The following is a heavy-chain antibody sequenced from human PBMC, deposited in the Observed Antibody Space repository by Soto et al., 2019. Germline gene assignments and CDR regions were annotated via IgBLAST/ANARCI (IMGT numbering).Heavy chain of an antibody. CDR1: GGTFSSYA. J-gene: IGHJ6*02. V-gene: IGHV1-69*01. D-gene: IGHD6-13*01. CDR3: ARSGPYRSSWFSYYYYGMDV. CDR2: IIPIFGTA. Sequence: QVQLVQSGAEVKKPGSSVKVSCKASGGTFSSYAISWVRQAPGQGLEWMGGIIPIFGTANYAQKFQGRVTITADESTSTAYMELSSLRSEDTAVYYCARSGPYRSSWFSYYYYGMDVWGQGTTVTVSS.